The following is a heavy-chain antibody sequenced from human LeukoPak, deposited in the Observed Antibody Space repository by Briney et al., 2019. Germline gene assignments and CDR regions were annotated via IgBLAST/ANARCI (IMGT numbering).Heavy chain of an antibody. J-gene: IGHJ3*02. CDR3: ARDQGGFALLNSFDI. D-gene: IGHD3-16*02. CDR1: GGSVNSFY. CDR2: IYTSGST. V-gene: IGHV4-4*07. Sequence: SETLSLTCTVSGGSVNSFYWNWIRQPAGKGLEWIGRIYTSGSTTYNPSLKSRVTLSVDTSKNQVSLRLTSVTAADTAVYYCARDQGGFALLNSFDIWGQGTMVTVSS.